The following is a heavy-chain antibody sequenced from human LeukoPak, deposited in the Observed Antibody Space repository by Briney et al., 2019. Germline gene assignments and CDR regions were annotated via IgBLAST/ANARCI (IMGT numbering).Heavy chain of an antibody. CDR2: INHSGST. CDR1: GGSFSGYY. J-gene: IGHJ4*02. CDR3: ARGRSGTL. Sequence: KPSETLSLTCAVYGGSFSGYYWSWIRQPPGKGLEWIGEINHSGSTNYNPSLKSRVTISVDTSKNQFSLKLSSVTAADTAVYYCARGRSGTLWGQGTLVTVSS. V-gene: IGHV4-34*01. D-gene: IGHD3-3*01.